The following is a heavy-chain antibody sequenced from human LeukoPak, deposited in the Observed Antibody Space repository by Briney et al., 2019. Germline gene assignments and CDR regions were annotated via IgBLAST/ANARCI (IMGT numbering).Heavy chain of an antibody. CDR3: ARGPSPRPAKKYNWFDP. J-gene: IGHJ5*02. CDR1: GGSISSYY. D-gene: IGHD2-2*01. V-gene: IGHV4-34*01. Sequence: PSETLSLTCTVSGGSISSYYWSWIRQPPGKGLEWIGEINHSGSTNYNPSLKSRVTISVDTSKNQFSLKLSSVTAADTAVYYCARGPSPRPAKKYNWFDPWGQGTLVTVSS. CDR2: INHSGST.